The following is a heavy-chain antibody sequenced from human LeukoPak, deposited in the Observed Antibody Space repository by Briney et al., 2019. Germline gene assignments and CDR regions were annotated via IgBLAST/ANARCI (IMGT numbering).Heavy chain of an antibody. CDR3: ALPYCSGGSCYSVGAFDI. J-gene: IGHJ3*02. CDR1: GYSISSGYY. D-gene: IGHD2-15*01. Sequence: SETLSLTCAVSGYSISSGYYWGWIRQPPGKGLEWIGSIYHSGSTYYNLSLKSRVTISVDTSKNQFSLKLSSVTAADTAVYYCALPYCSGGSCYSVGAFDIWGQGTMVTVSS. CDR2: IYHSGST. V-gene: IGHV4-38-2*01.